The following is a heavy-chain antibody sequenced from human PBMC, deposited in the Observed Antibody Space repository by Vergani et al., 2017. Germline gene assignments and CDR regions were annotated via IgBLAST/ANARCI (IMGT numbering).Heavy chain of an antibody. CDR3: TTACGLYYLHGEYFQY. CDR1: GFTFDTYT. Sequence: EVQLLESGGGLVQPGGSRRLSCAGAGFTFDTYTMAYVRQAPGKGLEWVATISSGGGDIFYVDSVKGRFTISRDNSKNTLFLQMNSLKDEDTAVYYCTTACGLYYLHGEYFQYWGRGTLVSVSS. J-gene: IGHJ1*01. V-gene: IGHV3-23*01. D-gene: IGHD3-10*01. CDR2: ISSGGGDI.